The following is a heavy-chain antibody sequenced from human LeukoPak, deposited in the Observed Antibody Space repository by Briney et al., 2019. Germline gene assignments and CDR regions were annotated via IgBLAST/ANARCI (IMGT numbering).Heavy chain of an antibody. Sequence: SSETLSLTCTVSGGSISSHYWSWIRQPPGKGLEWIGYIYYSGSTNYNPSLKSRVTISVDTSKNQFSLKLSSVTAADTAVYYCARGGWSLDYWGQGTLVTVSS. J-gene: IGHJ4*02. CDR3: ARGGWSLDY. CDR1: GGSISSHY. V-gene: IGHV4-59*11. D-gene: IGHD2-15*01. CDR2: IYYSGST.